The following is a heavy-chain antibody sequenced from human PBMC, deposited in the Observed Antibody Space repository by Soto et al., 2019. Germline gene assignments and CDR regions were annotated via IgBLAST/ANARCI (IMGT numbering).Heavy chain of an antibody. CDR3: VKALRYFDWLPDFDF. CDR1: GFTFSSYA. Sequence: PGGSLRLSCSASGFTFSSYAMHWVRQAPGKGLEYVSAISSNGGSTYYADSVKGRFTISRDNSKNTLYLQMSSLRAEDTAVYYCVKALRYFDWLPDFDFWGQGTLVIVSS. D-gene: IGHD3-9*01. CDR2: ISSNGGST. J-gene: IGHJ4*02. V-gene: IGHV3-64D*06.